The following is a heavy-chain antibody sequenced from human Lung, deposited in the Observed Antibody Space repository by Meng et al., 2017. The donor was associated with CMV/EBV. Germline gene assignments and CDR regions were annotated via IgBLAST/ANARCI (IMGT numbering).Heavy chain of an antibody. CDR1: GFTFSSYA. J-gene: IGHJ4*02. V-gene: IGHV3-30*04. CDR2: ISYDGSNK. Sequence: GGSLRFSCAASGFTFSSYAMHWVRQAPGKGLEWVAVISYDGSNKYYADSVKGRFTISRDNSKNTLYLQMNSLRAEDTAVYYCARARLRDGSHYYFDYWGQGTLVTVSS. D-gene: IGHD5-24*01. CDR3: ARARLRDGSHYYFDY.